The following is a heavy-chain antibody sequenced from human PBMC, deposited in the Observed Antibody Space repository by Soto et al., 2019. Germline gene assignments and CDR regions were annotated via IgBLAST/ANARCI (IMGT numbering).Heavy chain of an antibody. D-gene: IGHD2-2*01. Sequence: PSETLSLTCTVSGGSISSGGYYWSWIRQHPGKGLEWIGYIYYSGNTYYTPSLKSRATISLDTSRNQFFLNLNSVTAADTAVYYCARDVGSSHGPGHPHYFDYWGQGTLVTVSS. CDR2: IYYSGNT. CDR1: GGSISSGGYY. J-gene: IGHJ4*02. V-gene: IGHV4-31*03. CDR3: ARDVGSSHGPGHPHYFDY.